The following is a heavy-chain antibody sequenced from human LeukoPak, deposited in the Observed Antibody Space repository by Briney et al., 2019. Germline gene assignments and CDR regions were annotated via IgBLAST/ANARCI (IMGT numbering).Heavy chain of an antibody. CDR3: ARGGPPDY. D-gene: IGHD3-16*01. J-gene: IGHJ4*02. Sequence: VGSLRLSCAASGFTFSNYYMSWIRQAPGKGLEWVSYISSSGSTLYYASSEKGLFTISRNNTKNSLYLQMTLLRADATAVYYCARGGPPDYWGQGTLVSVSS. CDR2: ISSSGSTL. V-gene: IGHV3-11*04. CDR1: GFTFSNYY.